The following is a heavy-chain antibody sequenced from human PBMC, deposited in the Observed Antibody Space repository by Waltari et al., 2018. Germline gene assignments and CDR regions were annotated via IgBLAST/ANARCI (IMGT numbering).Heavy chain of an antibody. J-gene: IGHJ2*01. CDR3: ARPPAAQIGYFDL. CDR2: VYPSGST. V-gene: IGHV4-31*03. D-gene: IGHD2-2*01. CDR1: GGSISGGGYS. Sequence: QVQLQESGPGLVKPSQTLSLTCSVSGGSISGGGYSWSWIRQHPGKGLEWIGYVYPSGSTYYNPSLTRRVVMSVDTLKNQLSLKLNSVTAADTAVYYCARPPAAQIGYFDLWGRGTLVTVSS.